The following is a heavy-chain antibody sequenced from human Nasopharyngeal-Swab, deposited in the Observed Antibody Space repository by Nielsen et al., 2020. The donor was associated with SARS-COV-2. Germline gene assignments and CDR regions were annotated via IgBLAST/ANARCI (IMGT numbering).Heavy chain of an antibody. V-gene: IGHV4-39*01. CDR2: IYYNGNT. J-gene: IGHJ4*02. CDR3: VRSSSWYYFDY. Sequence: WIRQPPGKGLEWIGNIYYNGNTYQNPSLKRRLTISVDKSKNQFPLQLSSVTAADTAVYYCVRSSSWYYFDYWAQGTQVTVSS. D-gene: IGHD6-13*01.